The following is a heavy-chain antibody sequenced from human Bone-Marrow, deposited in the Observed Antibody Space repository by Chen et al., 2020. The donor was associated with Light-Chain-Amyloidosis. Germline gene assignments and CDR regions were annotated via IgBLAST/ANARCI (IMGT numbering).Heavy chain of an antibody. CDR1: GGSFNDYY. CDR2: INHSAKS. V-gene: IGHV4-34*01. J-gene: IGHJ4*02. CDR3: ARGIDY. Sequence: QVHLQQWGAGLLKPSETLSLTCGVYGGSFNDYYMTWFRQPPGKGLEWIGEINHSAKSNLNPSLSGRVTMSIDAAKRQFSLEVTSLTAADTAMYYCARGIDYWGQGTLVTVSS.